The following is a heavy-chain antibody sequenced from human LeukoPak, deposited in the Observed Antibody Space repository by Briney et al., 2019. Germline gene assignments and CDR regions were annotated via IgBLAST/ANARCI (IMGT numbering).Heavy chain of an antibody. CDR2: ISGSGGST. CDR1: GFTFSSYA. D-gene: IGHD5-24*01. Sequence: DPGGSLRLSCAASGFTFSSYAMSWVRQAPGKGLEWVSAISGSGGSTYYADSVKGRFTISRDNSKNTLYLQMNSLRAEDTAVYYCGRSQMDFYFDYWGQGTLVTVSS. V-gene: IGHV3-23*01. J-gene: IGHJ4*02. CDR3: GRSQMDFYFDY.